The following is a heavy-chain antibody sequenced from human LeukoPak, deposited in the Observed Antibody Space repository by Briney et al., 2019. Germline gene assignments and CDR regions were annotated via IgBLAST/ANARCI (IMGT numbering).Heavy chain of an antibody. Sequence: ASVKVSCKASGYTFTNYGISWVRQAPGQGLEWMGGISAYNGNTNNAQKLQGRVTMTTDTSTSTAYMELRSLRSDDTAVYYCARPLRSEVGYYDSSGYYYDWFDPWGQGTLVTVSS. CDR1: GYTFTNYG. J-gene: IGHJ5*02. CDR3: ARPLRSEVGYYDSSGYYYDWFDP. CDR2: ISAYNGNT. V-gene: IGHV1-18*01. D-gene: IGHD3-22*01.